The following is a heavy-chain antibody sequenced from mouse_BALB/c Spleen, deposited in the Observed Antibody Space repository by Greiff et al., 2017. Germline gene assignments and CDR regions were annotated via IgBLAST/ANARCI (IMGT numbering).Heavy chain of an antibody. J-gene: IGHJ4*01. V-gene: IGHV5-6-5*01. Sequence: EVNVVESGGGLVKPGGSLKLSCAASGFTFSSYAMSWVRQTPEKRLEWVASISSGGSTYYPDSVKGRFTISRDNARNILYLQMSSLRSEDTAMYYCASPYGNYAMDYWGQGTSVTVSS. CDR3: ASPYGNYAMDY. D-gene: IGHD2-10*02. CDR2: ISSGGST. CDR1: GFTFSSYA.